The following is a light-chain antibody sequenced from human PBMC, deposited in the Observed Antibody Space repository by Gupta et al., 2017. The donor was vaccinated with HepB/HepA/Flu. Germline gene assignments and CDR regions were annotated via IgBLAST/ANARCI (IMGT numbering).Light chain of an antibody. CDR1: QIINNF. V-gene: IGKV1-39*01. CDR3: HETYRSLRT. Sequence: VTISCRTSQIINNFLNWYQHKPGKRPKLLVFVTSNGASRVPSRFSGTGSGTNFTLTIASLQPEDFATYYCHETYRSLRTFGPGTKVDI. J-gene: IGKJ1*01. CDR2: VTS.